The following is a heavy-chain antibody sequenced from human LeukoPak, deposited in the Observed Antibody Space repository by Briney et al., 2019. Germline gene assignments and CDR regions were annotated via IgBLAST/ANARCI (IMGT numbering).Heavy chain of an antibody. CDR1: GGSISSYY. D-gene: IGHD3-3*01. V-gene: IGHV4-59*01. Sequence: SETLSLTCTVSGGSISSYYWSWIRQPPGKGLEWIGYIYYSGSTNYNPSLKSRVTISVDTSKNQFSLQLSSVTAADTAVYYCARGKVADFWSGYPYYYYYMDVWGKGTTVTVSS. CDR2: IYYSGST. J-gene: IGHJ6*03. CDR3: ARGKVADFWSGYPYYYYYMDV.